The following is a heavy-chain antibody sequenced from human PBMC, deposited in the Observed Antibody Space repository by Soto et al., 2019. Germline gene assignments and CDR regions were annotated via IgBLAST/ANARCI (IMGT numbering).Heavy chain of an antibody. D-gene: IGHD2-2*01. CDR1: GGTFSSYA. V-gene: IGHV1-69*01. Sequence: QVQLVQSGAEVKQPGSSVKVSCKASGGTFSSYAISWVRQAPGQGLEWMGGIIPISGTANYAQKFQGRVTITADESTSTAYMELRSLRSEDTAVYYCARSQGSSTSLEIYYYYYYGMDVWGQGTTVTVSS. CDR3: ARSQGSSTSLEIYYYYYYGMDV. CDR2: IIPISGTA. J-gene: IGHJ6*02.